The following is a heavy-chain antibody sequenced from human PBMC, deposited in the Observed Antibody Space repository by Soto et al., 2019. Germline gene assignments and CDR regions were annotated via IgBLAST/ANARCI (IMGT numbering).Heavy chain of an antibody. CDR3: ARARGDPWYFDY. J-gene: IGHJ4*02. CDR2: ISYDGSNK. D-gene: IGHD2-21*02. CDR1: GFTFSSYA. Sequence: QVQLVESGGGVVQPGRSLRLSCAASGFTFSSYAMHWGRQAPGKGLEWVAVISYDGSNKYYADSVKGRFTMSRDNSKNTLYLQMNSLRAEDTAVYYCARARGDPWYFDYWGQGTLVTVSS. V-gene: IGHV3-30-3*01.